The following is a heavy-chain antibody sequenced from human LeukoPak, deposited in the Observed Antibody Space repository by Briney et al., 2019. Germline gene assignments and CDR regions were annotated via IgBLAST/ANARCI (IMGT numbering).Heavy chain of an antibody. V-gene: IGHV3-23*01. CDR2: ISCSGGST. CDR1: GLTFSSYS. CDR3: AKDQARIVGATMATDAFDI. D-gene: IGHD1-26*01. Sequence: GGSLRLFCAPSGLTFSSYSMSWVRQAPGKGLEWVSSISCSGGSTYYAESVKGRSTISRDTYTNTLYLKLNSLRAEDTAVYYCAKDQARIVGATMATDAFDIWGQGTMVTVSS. J-gene: IGHJ3*02.